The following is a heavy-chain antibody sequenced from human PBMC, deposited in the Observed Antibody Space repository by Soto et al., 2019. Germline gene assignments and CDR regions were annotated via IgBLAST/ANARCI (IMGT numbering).Heavy chain of an antibody. Sequence: QVQLVESGGGVVQPGRSLRLSCTASGFTLSDYGMQWVRQAPGKGLEWMAVIWHDGGEKYYADSVTGRFTISRDNSKNTVHLQIDSLGTEDKAIYFCARDPGRDSPIDYWGQGTLVTVSS. CDR1: GFTLSDYG. CDR3: ARDPGRDSPIDY. J-gene: IGHJ4*02. V-gene: IGHV3-33*01. CDR2: IWHDGGEK. D-gene: IGHD3-22*01.